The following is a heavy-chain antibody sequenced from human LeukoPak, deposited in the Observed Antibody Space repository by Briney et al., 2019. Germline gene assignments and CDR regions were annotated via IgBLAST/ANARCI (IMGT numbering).Heavy chain of an antibody. CDR1: GGSFSGYY. V-gene: IGHV4-34*01. CDR3: ARSGSSWYRYFDY. Sequence: PSETLSLTCAVYGGSFSGYYWSWLRQPPGKGLEWIGEINHSGSTNYNPSLKSRVTISVDTSKNQFSLKLSSVTAADTAVYYCARSGSSWYRYFDYWGQGTLVTAAS. J-gene: IGHJ4*02. CDR2: INHSGST. D-gene: IGHD6-13*01.